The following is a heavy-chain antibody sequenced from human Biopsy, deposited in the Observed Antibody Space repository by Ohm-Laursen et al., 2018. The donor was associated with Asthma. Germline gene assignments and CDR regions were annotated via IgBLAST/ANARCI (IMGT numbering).Heavy chain of an antibody. J-gene: IGHJ4*01. D-gene: IGHD2/OR15-2a*01. CDR3: AAGRTSLQGESLI. V-gene: IGHV1-58*01. Sequence: SSAKVSCNVSGVALSGYTFEWVRQARGLGLEWIAWIVFASGATNYAQNFQDRLTVTRDMSAGSVSMELRGLSSTDTAVYYCAAGRTSLQGESLIWGQGTLVSVSS. CDR1: GVALSGYT. CDR2: IVFASGAT.